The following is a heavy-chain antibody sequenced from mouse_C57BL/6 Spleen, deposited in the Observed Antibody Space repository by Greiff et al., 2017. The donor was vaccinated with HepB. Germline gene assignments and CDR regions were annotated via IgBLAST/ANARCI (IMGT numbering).Heavy chain of an antibody. D-gene: IGHD1-1*01. V-gene: IGHV1-15*01. J-gene: IGHJ2*01. Sequence: QVQLQQSGAELVRPGASVTLSCKASGYTFTDYEMHWVKQTPVHGLEWIGAIDPETGGTAYNQKFKGKAILTADKSSSTAYMELRSLTSEDSAVYYCTRSRSYYGSSYDYWGQGTTLTVSS. CDR2: IDPETGGT. CDR1: GYTFTDYE. CDR3: TRSRSYYGSSYDY.